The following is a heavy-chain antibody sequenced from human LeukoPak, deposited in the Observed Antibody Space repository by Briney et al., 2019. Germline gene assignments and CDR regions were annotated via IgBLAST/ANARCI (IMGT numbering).Heavy chain of an antibody. D-gene: IGHD3-22*01. CDR2: INHSGST. CDR3: ARGRVYYDSSGYYPRNFDY. V-gene: IGHV4-34*01. CDR1: GGSFSGYY. Sequence: SETLSLTCAVYGGSFSGYYWSWIRQPPGKGLEWIGEINHSGSTNYNPSLKSRVTISVDTSKNQFSLKLSSVTAADTAVYYCARGRVYYDSSGYYPRNFDYWGQGTLVSVSS. J-gene: IGHJ4*02.